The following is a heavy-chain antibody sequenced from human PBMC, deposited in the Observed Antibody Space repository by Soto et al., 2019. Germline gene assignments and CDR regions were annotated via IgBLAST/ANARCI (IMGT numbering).Heavy chain of an antibody. CDR3: ARGPWNDDMGHFDP. V-gene: IGHV4-30-2*01. CDR2: IYHRGST. CDR1: GGSISSGGYS. D-gene: IGHD1-1*01. Sequence: SETLSLTCAVSGGSISSGGYSWSWIRQPPGKGLEWIGYIYHRGSTYYNPSLKSRVTISVDRSKNQFSLKLSSVTAADTAVYYCARGPWNDDMGHFDPWGQGTLVTVSS. J-gene: IGHJ5*02.